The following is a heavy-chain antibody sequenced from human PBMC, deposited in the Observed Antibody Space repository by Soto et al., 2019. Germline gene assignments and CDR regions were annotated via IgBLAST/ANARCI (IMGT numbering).Heavy chain of an antibody. CDR1: GFTFRNYA. CDR3: AKDAISGDGIWLMDS. V-gene: IGHV3-23*01. J-gene: IGHJ5*02. CDR2: LLRSGSSA. D-gene: IGHD4-17*01. Sequence: LRLTCAASGFTFRNYAMTWARQAPGKGLEWVSGLLRSGSSAYYADSVRGRFTISSDTSANSLYLQMDNLRAEDTAIYYCAKDAISGDGIWLMDSWGQGTVVTVSS.